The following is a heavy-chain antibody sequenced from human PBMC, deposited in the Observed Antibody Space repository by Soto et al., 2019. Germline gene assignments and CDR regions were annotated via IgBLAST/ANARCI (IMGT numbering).Heavy chain of an antibody. V-gene: IGHV1-46*01. CDR2: TNPGGGTA. CDR3: ARGGFLAAPGAGLDV. CDR1: GYTFTTYY. Sequence: QVQLVQSGAEVKRPGASVTVSCKASGYTFTTYYIHWVRQAPGKGLEWMGMTNPGGGTASYAHKFQGRVTMTTVTSPTTVYMDLRSLTSDDTAVYYCARGGFLAAPGAGLDVWGQGTTVTVSS. J-gene: IGHJ6*02. D-gene: IGHD6-13*01.